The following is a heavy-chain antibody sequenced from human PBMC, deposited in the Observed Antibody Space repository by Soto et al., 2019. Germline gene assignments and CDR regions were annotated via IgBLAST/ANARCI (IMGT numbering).Heavy chain of an antibody. J-gene: IGHJ6*02. CDR3: ARHGPYGGDCYPACGPDYYYYGMDV. V-gene: IGHV4-34*01. D-gene: IGHD2-21*02. CDR2: INHSGST. Sequence: SETLSLTCAVYGGSFSGYYWSWIRQPPGKGLEWIGEINHSGSTNYNPSLKSRVTISVDTSKNQFSLKLSSVTAADTAVYYCARHGPYGGDCYPACGPDYYYYGMDVWGQGTTVTVSS. CDR1: GGSFSGYY.